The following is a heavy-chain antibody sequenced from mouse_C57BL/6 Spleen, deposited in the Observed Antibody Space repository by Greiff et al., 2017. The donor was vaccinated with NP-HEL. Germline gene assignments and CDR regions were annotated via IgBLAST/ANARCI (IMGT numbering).Heavy chain of an antibody. V-gene: IGHV5-4*01. CDR1: GFTFSSYA. D-gene: IGHD1-1*01. CDR3: ARDLTLYFDY. Sequence: EVKLQESGGGLVKPGGSLKLSCAASGFTFSSYAMSWVRQTPEKRLEWVATISDGGSYTYYPDNVKGRFTISRDNAKNNLYLQMSHLKSEDTAMYYCARDLTLYFDYWGQGTTLTVSS. J-gene: IGHJ2*01. CDR2: ISDGGSYT.